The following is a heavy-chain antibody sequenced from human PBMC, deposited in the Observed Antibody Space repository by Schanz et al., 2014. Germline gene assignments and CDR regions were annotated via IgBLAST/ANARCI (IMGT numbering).Heavy chain of an antibody. D-gene: IGHD6-19*01. J-gene: IGHJ4*02. Sequence: QVQLVESGGGVVQPGRSLRLSCATSGLNFDYYGMNWVRQAPGKGLEWVAVMWNDGIKTHYADSGKGRFTISRDNSKNAVYLQMNSLRTDDTAMYYCARDPNTSAWLPYFDTWGQGTLXTVSS. V-gene: IGHV3-30*19. CDR3: ARDPNTSAWLPYFDT. CDR1: GLNFDYYG. CDR2: MWNDGIKT.